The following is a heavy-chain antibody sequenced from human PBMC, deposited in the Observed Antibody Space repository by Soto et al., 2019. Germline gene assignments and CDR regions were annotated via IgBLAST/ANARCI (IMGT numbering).Heavy chain of an antibody. J-gene: IGHJ5*02. V-gene: IGHV1-69*13. CDR1: GGTFSSYA. CDR3: ARQKKEYNWFDP. Sequence: GASVKVSCKASGGTFSSYAISWVRQAPGQGLEWMGGIIPIFGTANHAQKFRGRVTITADESTSTAYMELSSLRSEDTAVYYCARQKKEYNWFDPWGQGTLVTVSS. CDR2: IIPIFGTA.